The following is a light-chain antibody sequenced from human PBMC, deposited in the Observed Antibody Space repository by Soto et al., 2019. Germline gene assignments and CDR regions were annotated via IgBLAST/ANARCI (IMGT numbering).Light chain of an antibody. CDR3: KQYNTYST. J-gene: IGKJ5*01. CDR1: QSISRW. Sequence: DIQMTQSPSTLSSSFGDSVTVTCRASQSISRWLAWYQQKPGKAPKALIYDASTLRSGVQSRFSGGGSGTEFTLTISSLQPDDFATYYCKQYNTYSTFGQGTRLEIK. V-gene: IGKV1-5*01. CDR2: DAS.